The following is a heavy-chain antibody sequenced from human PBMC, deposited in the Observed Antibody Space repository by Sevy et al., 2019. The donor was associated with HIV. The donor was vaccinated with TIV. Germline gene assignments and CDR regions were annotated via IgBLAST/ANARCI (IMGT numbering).Heavy chain of an antibody. D-gene: IGHD2-8*01. CDR1: GGSVSSDNYY. J-gene: IGHJ5*02. CDR3: AREAGYCSNGVCYTGWFDP. V-gene: IGHV4-31*11. CDR2: IYHLGST. Sequence: SETLSLTCAVSGGSVSSDNYYWTWIRQHPGKGQEWIGYIYHLGSTSSNPSLKSRVTISVDTSKNQFSLKLRSVTAADTAVYFCAREAGYCSNGVCYTGWFDPWGQRALVTVSS.